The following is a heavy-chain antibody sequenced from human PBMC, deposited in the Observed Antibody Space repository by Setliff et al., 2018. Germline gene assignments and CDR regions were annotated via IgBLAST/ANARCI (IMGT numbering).Heavy chain of an antibody. Sequence: VASVKVSCKASGFTFRSYAMDWVRQAPGQGLEWMGWINTNTGNPTYAQGFTGRFVFSLDTSVSTAYLQISSLKAEDTAVYYCARENGYSYGDPLDYWGQGTLVTVSS. CDR2: INTNTGNP. CDR1: GFTFRSYA. V-gene: IGHV7-4-1*02. CDR3: ARENGYSYGDPLDY. J-gene: IGHJ4*02. D-gene: IGHD5-18*01.